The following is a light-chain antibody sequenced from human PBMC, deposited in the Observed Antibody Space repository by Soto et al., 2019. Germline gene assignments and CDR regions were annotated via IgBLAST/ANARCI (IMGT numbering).Light chain of an antibody. J-gene: IGKJ5*01. CDR1: QSVSSY. Sequence: EIVLTQSPATLSLSPGERATLSCRASQSVSSYLAWYQQKPGQAPRLLIYDASNSATGIPARFSCSGSGTDLSRTIGRLDPDELAAYYCQHRSDCPFTFSQGTLLDIK. CDR3: QHRSDCPFT. V-gene: IGKV3-11*01. CDR2: DAS.